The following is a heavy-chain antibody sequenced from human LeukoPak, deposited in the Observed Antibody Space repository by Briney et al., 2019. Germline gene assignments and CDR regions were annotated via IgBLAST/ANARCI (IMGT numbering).Heavy chain of an antibody. Sequence: ASVKVSCKASGYTFTSYGISWVRQAPGQGLEWTGWISAYNGNTNYAQKLQGRVTMTTDTSTSTAYMELRSLRSDDTAVYYCARGVKGAAWYEPHGTFDYWGQGTLVTVSS. D-gene: IGHD6-13*01. J-gene: IGHJ4*02. V-gene: IGHV1-18*01. CDR3: ARGVKGAAWYEPHGTFDY. CDR1: GYTFTSYG. CDR2: ISAYNGNT.